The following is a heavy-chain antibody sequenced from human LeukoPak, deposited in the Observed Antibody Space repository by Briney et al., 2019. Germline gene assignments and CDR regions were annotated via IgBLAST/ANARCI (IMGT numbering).Heavy chain of an antibody. J-gene: IGHJ4*02. CDR1: GYTFTSYD. D-gene: IGHD1-26*01. V-gene: IGHV1-8*03. Sequence: ASVKVSCKASGYTFTSYDINWVRQATGQGLEWMGWMNPNSGNTSYAQKFQGRVTITRNTSISTAYMELSRLRSDDTAVYYCARTQEVGATTGLDYWGQGTLVTVSS. CDR2: MNPNSGNT. CDR3: ARTQEVGATTGLDY.